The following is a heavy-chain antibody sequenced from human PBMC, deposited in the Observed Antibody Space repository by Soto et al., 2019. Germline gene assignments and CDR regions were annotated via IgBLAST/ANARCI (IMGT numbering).Heavy chain of an antibody. CDR3: ARQTKVVAAIRFDP. Sequence: SETLSLTCTVSGGSISSSSYYWGWIRQPPGKGLEWIGSIYYSGSTYYNPSLKSRVTISVATSKNQFSLKLSSVTAADTAVYYCARQTKVVAAIRFDPWGQGTLVTVSS. V-gene: IGHV4-39*01. CDR1: GGSISSSSYY. CDR2: IYYSGST. D-gene: IGHD2-15*01. J-gene: IGHJ5*02.